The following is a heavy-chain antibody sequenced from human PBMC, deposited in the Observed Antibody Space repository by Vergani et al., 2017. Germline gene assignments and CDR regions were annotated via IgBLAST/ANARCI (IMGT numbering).Heavy chain of an antibody. Sequence: QVQLVESGGGVVQPGRSLRLSCAASGFTFSSYGMHWVRQAPGKGLEWVAVISYDGSNKYYADSVKGRFTISRDNAKNSLYLQMNSLRAEDTAVYYCARDKGFEYNWNYVGRSDWFDPWGQGTLVTVSS. D-gene: IGHD1-7*01. J-gene: IGHJ5*02. CDR3: ARDKGFEYNWNYVGRSDWFDP. CDR2: ISYDGSNK. CDR1: GFTFSSYG. V-gene: IGHV3-30*03.